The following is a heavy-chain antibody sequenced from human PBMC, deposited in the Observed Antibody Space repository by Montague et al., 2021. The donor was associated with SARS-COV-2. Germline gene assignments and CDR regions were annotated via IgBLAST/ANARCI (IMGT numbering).Heavy chain of an antibody. CDR1: GFTFSSYG. CDR3: ARDGSPRYYYYGMDV. D-gene: IGHD3-10*01. V-gene: IGHV3-33*01. CDR2: IWYDGSNK. J-gene: IGHJ6*02. Sequence: SLRLSCAASGFTFSSYGMHWVRQAPGKGLEWVAVIWYDGSNKYYAASVKGRFTISRDNSKNTLYLQMNSLRAEDTAVYYCARDGSPRYYYYGMDVWGQGTTVTVSS.